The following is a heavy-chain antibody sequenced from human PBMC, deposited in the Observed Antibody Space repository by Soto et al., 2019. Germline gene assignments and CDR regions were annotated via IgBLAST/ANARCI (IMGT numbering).Heavy chain of an antibody. J-gene: IGHJ6*02. V-gene: IGHV4-34*01. CDR2: INHSGST. CDR3: ARAGIGMDV. D-gene: IGHD3-10*01. Sequence: LETLSLTCAVYGGSFSGYYWSWIRQPPGKGLEWIGEINHSGSTNYNPSLKSRVTISVDTSKNQFSLKLSSVTAADTAVYYCARAGIGMDVWGQGTTVTVSS. CDR1: GGSFSGYY.